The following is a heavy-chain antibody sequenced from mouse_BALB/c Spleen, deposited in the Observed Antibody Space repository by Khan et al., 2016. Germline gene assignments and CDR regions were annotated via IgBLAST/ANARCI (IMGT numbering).Heavy chain of an antibody. Sequence: QVQLQQSGAELARPGDSVKMSCKASGYTFTSYTMHWVKQRPGQGLEWIGYINTSSGYTNYKQKFKDKATLTSDTSSSTAYMQLSSLTSEHSPVYSCASTVRLYYFVSSPHCTTLTVSS. CDR2: INTSSGYT. CDR1: GYTFTSYT. CDR3: ASTVRLYYFVS. V-gene: IGHV1-4*01. J-gene: IGHJ2*01. D-gene: IGHD2-14*01.